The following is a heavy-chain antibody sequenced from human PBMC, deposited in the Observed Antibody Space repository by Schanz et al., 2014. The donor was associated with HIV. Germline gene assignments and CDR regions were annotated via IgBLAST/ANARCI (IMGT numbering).Heavy chain of an antibody. Sequence: QVRLQQWGAGLLKPLETLSLTCAVYGGSFRGHYWNWIRQPPGKGLEWIGEINHSGNTYINPSLKSRVTISVNTPKTHFSLTLPPVTAADTAVYYCGRGTRYERDYVGPRSDGMDVWGQGTAVIVSS. CDR1: GGSFRGHY. CDR3: GRGTRYERDYVGPRSDGMDV. D-gene: IGHD3-10*02. CDR2: INHSGNT. V-gene: IGHV4-34*01. J-gene: IGHJ6*02.